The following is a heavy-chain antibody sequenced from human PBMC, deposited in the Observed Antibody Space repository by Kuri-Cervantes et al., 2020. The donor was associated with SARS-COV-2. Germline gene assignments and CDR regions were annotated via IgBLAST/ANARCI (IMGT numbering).Heavy chain of an antibody. CDR3: ARSTLPAARYNWFDP. Sequence: GSLRLSCTVSGGSISSYYWSWIRQPPGKGLEWIGYIYYSGSTNYNPSLKSRATISVDTSKNQFSLKLSSVTAADTAVYYCARSTLPAARYNWFDPWGQGTLVTVSS. D-gene: IGHD2-2*01. CDR2: IYYSGST. V-gene: IGHV4-59*01. J-gene: IGHJ5*02. CDR1: GGSISSYY.